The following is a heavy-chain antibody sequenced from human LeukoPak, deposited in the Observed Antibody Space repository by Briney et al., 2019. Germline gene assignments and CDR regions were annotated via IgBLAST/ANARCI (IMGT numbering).Heavy chain of an antibody. J-gene: IGHJ4*02. D-gene: IGHD6-13*01. CDR3: ARRTAAGGTAIGY. Sequence: ASVKVSCKASGYTFTSYDINWVRQAPGQGREWMGWMNPNSGNTGYAQKFQGRVTMTRNTSISTAYMELSSLISEDTAMYYCARRTAAGGTAIGYWGQGILVTVSS. CDR2: MNPNSGNT. V-gene: IGHV1-8*01. CDR1: GYTFTSYD.